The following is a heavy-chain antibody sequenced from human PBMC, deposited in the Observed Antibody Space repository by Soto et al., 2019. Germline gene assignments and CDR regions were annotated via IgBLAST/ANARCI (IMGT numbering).Heavy chain of an antibody. CDR1: GGSISSYY. CDR2: IYYSGST. J-gene: IGHJ1*01. V-gene: IGHV4-59*01. CDR3: ARDRDGSSTQLYFQL. D-gene: IGHD1-26*01. Sequence: SETLSLTCTVSGGSISSYYWSWIRQPPGKGLEWIGYIYYSGSTNYNPPLKSRATISVDMSKNQFSLKLTSVTAADTAVYYCARDRDGSSTQLYFQLWGQGTLVTVSS.